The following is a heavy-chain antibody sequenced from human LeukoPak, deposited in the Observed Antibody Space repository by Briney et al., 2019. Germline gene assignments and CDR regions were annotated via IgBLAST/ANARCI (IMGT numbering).Heavy chain of an antibody. Sequence: SGTLSLTCDVSGGSINSGHWWTWVRQPPGKALEWIGEIYHSGSTDYNPSLKGRVTISVDKSKNQFSLKLNFVTAADTAVYYCARQGAGIYPEDYGDYVQTNRPYYFDYWGQGTLVTVSS. CDR1: GGSINSGHW. V-gene: IGHV4-4*02. J-gene: IGHJ4*02. CDR3: ARQGAGIYPEDYGDYVQTNRPYYFDY. D-gene: IGHD4-17*01. CDR2: IYHSGST.